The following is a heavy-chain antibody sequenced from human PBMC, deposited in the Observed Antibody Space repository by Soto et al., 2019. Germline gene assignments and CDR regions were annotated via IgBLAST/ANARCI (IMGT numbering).Heavy chain of an antibody. Sequence: EVHLVESGGGSVQPGGSLRLSCAGSGFAFSSYWIHWVRQVPGKGLVWVSRINSDGSTTSYADSVRGRFTISRDNAKDTLYLQMNSLRAEDTALYYCARVGQGRYYFDYWGQGTGVTVSS. J-gene: IGHJ4*02. CDR3: ARVGQGRYYFDY. V-gene: IGHV3-74*01. CDR1: GFAFSSYW. CDR2: INSDGSTT.